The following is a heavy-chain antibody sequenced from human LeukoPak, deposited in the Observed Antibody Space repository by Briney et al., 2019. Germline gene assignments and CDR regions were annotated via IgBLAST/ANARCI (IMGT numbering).Heavy chain of an antibody. CDR3: ARDGGYYYGSGSYSN. D-gene: IGHD3-10*01. CDR1: GYTFTSYD. V-gene: IGHV1-8*01. CDR2: MNPNSGNT. J-gene: IGHJ4*02. Sequence: ASVKVSCKASGYTFTSYDINWVRQATGQGLEWMGWMNPNSGNTGYAQKFQGRVTMTRNTSISTAYMELSSLRSEDAAVYYCARDGGYYYGSGSYSNWGQGTLVTVSS.